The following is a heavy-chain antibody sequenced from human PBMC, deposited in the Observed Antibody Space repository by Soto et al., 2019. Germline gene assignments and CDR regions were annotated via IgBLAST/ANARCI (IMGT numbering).Heavy chain of an antibody. D-gene: IGHD4-17*01. CDR2: VSSEGTIT. V-gene: IGHV3-30-3*01. CDR1: GFLFNSYP. CDR3: ATLGRADYPTTDP. Sequence: QAQLVQSGGGVVQPGRSLRLSCAASGFLFNSYPMHWVRQAPGKGLEWVARVSSEGTITDYADAVKGRFTVSRANSKNTLYLDLSRVPTADPAFYSCATLGRADYPTTDPRVQGTLVTVSS. J-gene: IGHJ5*02.